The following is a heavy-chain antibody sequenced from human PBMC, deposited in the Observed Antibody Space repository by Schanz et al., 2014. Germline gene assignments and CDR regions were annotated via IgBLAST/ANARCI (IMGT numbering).Heavy chain of an antibody. V-gene: IGHV1-69*02. CDR3: ASALTTWGGMDV. J-gene: IGHJ6*02. Sequence: QVQLVQSGAEVKKPGSSMKVSCKASGGTFSSFGINWVRQAPGQGLEWMGRIIPSLGLAKYEQKFQDKVTITADTSTTTAYMELSGLRSEDTAVYYCASALTTWGGMDVWGQGTTVTVSS. CDR1: GGTFSSFG. D-gene: IGHD4-4*01. CDR2: IIPSLGLA.